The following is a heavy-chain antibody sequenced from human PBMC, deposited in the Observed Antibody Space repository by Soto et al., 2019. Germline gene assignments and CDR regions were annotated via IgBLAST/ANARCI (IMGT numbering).Heavy chain of an antibody. J-gene: IGHJ4*02. V-gene: IGHV1-3*01. CDR1: GYDFSRYS. D-gene: IGHD4-17*01. CDR2: INPVYGHT. CDR3: ARGGFEAVTTTGGDY. Sequence: ASVKVSCKASGYDFSRYSIHWLRQAPGQRLEWMGWINPVYGHTKYSEKLQDRVTITSDTSASTAYMELSSLRSEDTSFYFCARGGFEAVTTTGGDYWGQGTLVTVSS.